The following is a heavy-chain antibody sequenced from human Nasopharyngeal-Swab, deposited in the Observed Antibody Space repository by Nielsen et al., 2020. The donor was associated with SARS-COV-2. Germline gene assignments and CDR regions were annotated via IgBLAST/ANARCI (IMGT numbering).Heavy chain of an antibody. CDR1: GFTFSSYE. V-gene: IGHV3-48*03. Sequence: GGSLGLSCAASGFTFSSYEMNWVRQAPGKGLEWVSYISSSGSTIYYADSVKGRFTISRDNAKNSLYLQMNSLRAEDTAVYYCARIGDQDYYDSSGYYLSAFDIWGQGTMVTVSS. CDR2: ISSSGSTI. D-gene: IGHD3-22*01. J-gene: IGHJ3*02. CDR3: ARIGDQDYYDSSGYYLSAFDI.